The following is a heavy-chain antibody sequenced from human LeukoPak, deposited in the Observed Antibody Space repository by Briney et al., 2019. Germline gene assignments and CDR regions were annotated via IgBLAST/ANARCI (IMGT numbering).Heavy chain of an antibody. Sequence: ASAKVSCKASGYTFTSYGISWVRQAPGQGLEWMGWISAYNGNTNYAQKLQGRVTMTTDTSTSTAYMELRSLRSDDTAVYYCARVPMVRGVMENWFDPWGQRTLVTVSS. D-gene: IGHD3-10*01. J-gene: IGHJ5*02. CDR3: ARVPMVRGVMENWFDP. CDR2: ISAYNGNT. CDR1: GYTFTSYG. V-gene: IGHV1-18*01.